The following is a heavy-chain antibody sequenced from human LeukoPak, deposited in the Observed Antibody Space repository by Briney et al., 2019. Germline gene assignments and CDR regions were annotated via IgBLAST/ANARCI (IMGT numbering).Heavy chain of an antibody. D-gene: IGHD3-10*01. CDR1: VYTFTGYD. Sequence: ASVKVSRKPSVYTFTGYDINWVPQATGRGLEWMGWMNPNSGNTGYAQKFQGRVTMTRNTSISTAYMELSSLRSEDTAVYYCARARGLDGSGLDYWGQGTLVTVSS. CDR3: ARARGLDGSGLDY. CDR2: MNPNSGNT. J-gene: IGHJ4*02. V-gene: IGHV1-8*01.